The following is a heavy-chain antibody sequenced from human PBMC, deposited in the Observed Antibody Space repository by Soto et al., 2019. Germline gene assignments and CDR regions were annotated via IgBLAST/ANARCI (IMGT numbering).Heavy chain of an antibody. CDR3: ARSLITMVPEAA. Sequence: QLQLQESGPGLVKPSETLSLTCTVSGGSISSSSYYWGWIRQPPGKGLEWIGSIYYSGSTYYNPSRKSRVTISVDTSKNQFSLKLSSVTAADTAVYYCARSLITMVPEAAWGQGTLVTVSS. CDR2: IYYSGST. D-gene: IGHD3-10*01. CDR1: GGSISSSSYY. V-gene: IGHV4-39*01. J-gene: IGHJ5*02.